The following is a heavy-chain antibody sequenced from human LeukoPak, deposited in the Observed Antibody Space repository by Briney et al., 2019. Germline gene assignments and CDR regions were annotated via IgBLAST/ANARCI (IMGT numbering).Heavy chain of an antibody. Sequence: PSETLSLTCTVSGXXISSYYWSWIXXPXGXXXXXXGYIYYSGSTNYNASLTNRVTISVDTSKNQFSLKLSSVTAADTAVYYCAREVGYCSGGSCYSYFDYWGQGTLVTVSS. CDR2: IYYSGST. CDR3: AREVGYCSGGSCYSYFDY. D-gene: IGHD2-15*01. V-gene: IGHV4-59*01. J-gene: IGHJ4*02. CDR1: GXXISSYY.